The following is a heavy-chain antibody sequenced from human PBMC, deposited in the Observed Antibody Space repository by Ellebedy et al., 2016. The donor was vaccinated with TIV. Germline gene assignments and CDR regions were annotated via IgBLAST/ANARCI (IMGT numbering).Heavy chain of an antibody. CDR1: GYSFTTYW. CDR3: ARVGEVAATPCSY. J-gene: IGHJ4*02. V-gene: IGHV5-51*01. CDR2: IYPGDSDT. Sequence: GESLKISCKGSGYSFTTYWIGWVRQMSGKGLEWMGIIYPGDSDTRYSPSLQGQVTISADKSISTAYLQWSSLKASDTAMYYCARVGEVAATPCSYWGQGTLVTVSS. D-gene: IGHD2-15*01.